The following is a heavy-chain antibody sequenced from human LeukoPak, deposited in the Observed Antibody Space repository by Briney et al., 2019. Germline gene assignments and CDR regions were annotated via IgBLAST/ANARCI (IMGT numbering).Heavy chain of an antibody. CDR2: IYYSGST. J-gene: IGHJ3*02. CDR3: ARHSLFASSNAFDI. CDR1: GGSIIDYY. Sequence: PSETLSLTCSVSGGSIIDYYWSWIRQPPGKGLEWIGYIYYSGSTNYNPSLNSRVTISIDTSKNQFSVKLSSVTAADTALYYCARHSLFASSNAFDIWGQGTMVAVSP. V-gene: IGHV4-59*08.